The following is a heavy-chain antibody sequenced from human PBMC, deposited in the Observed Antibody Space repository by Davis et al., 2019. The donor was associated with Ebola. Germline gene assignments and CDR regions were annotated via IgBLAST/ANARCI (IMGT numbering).Heavy chain of an antibody. CDR1: VFSLRTRGVG. V-gene: IGHV2-5*02. CDR3: AHRRAVTTHFDY. CDR2: IYWDDDK. D-gene: IGHD4-17*01. J-gene: IGHJ4*02. Sequence: SGPTLVKPTQTLTLTCTFSVFSLRTRGVGVGWIRQPPGKALEWLALIYWDDDKRYSPSLKSRLTITKDTSKNQVVLTMTNMDPVDTATYYCAHRRAVTTHFDYWGQGTLVTVSS.